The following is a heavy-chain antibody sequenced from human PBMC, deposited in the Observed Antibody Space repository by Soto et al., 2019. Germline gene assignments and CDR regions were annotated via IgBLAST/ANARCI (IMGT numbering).Heavy chain of an antibody. D-gene: IGHD2-2*01. Sequence: SQTLSLPCVISGDSVSGNSGAWNWIRQSPSRGLEWLGRTYYRSKWFNDYAVSVESRITINEDKSKNQFSLQLNSVTPEHAAMDFCERGSVLGIPGACLNWYYFGLDVWGQGAPVTVYS. CDR2: TYYRSKWFN. J-gene: IGHJ6*02. CDR1: GDSVSGNSGA. CDR3: ERGSVLGIPGACLNWYYFGLDV. V-gene: IGHV6-1*01.